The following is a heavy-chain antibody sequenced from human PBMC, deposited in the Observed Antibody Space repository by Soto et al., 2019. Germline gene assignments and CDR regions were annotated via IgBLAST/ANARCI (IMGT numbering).Heavy chain of an antibody. CDR3: ARPGYCSSTNCYNDYYYYGMDV. CDR1: GGTFSSDA. V-gene: IGHV1-69*06. CDR2: IIPIFGTA. Sequence: ASVKVSFKASGGTFSSDAISWVRQAPGQGREWMGGIIPIFGTANYAQKFQGRVTITADKATSPAYMELSGLRSEDTAVYYCARPGYCSSTNCYNDYYYYGMDVWGQGTTVTVSS. J-gene: IGHJ6*02. D-gene: IGHD2-2*02.